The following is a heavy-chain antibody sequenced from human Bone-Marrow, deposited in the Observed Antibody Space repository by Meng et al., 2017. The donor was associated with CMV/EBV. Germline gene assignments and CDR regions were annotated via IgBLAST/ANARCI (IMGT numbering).Heavy chain of an antibody. D-gene: IGHD3-16*01. J-gene: IGHJ4*02. V-gene: IGHV3-48*04. Sequence: GESLKISCAASGFTFSSYSMNWVRQAPGKGLEWVSYISSSGSTIYYADSVKGRFTISRDNAKNSLFLQLNSLRAEDTAVYYCARASQVRLSTSLGYWGQGTLVTVSS. CDR2: ISSSGSTI. CDR1: GFTFSSYS. CDR3: ARASQVRLSTSLGY.